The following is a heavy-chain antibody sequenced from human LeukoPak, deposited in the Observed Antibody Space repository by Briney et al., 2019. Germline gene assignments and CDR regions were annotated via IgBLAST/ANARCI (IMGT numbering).Heavy chain of an antibody. CDR2: IWYDGSNK. V-gene: IGHV3-33*01. CDR1: GFTFSSYG. J-gene: IGHJ4*02. D-gene: IGHD2-21*02. Sequence: GGSLRLSCAASGFTFSSYGMHWVRQAPGKGLEWVAVIWYDGSNKYYADSVKGRFTISRDNSKNTLYLQMNSLRAEDTAVYYCAREGAYCGGDCYNNWGQGTLVTVSS. CDR3: AREGAYCGGDCYNN.